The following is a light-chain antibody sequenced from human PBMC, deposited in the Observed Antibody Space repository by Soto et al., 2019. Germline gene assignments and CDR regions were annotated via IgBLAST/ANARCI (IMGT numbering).Light chain of an antibody. J-gene: IGLJ2*01. V-gene: IGLV2-14*01. CDR2: DVS. CDR1: SSDVGGYNY. Sequence: QSALTQPASVSGSPGQSITIPCTGTSSDVGGYNYVSWYQQHPGKAPKLMIYDVSNRPSGVSNRFSGSKSGNTASLTISGLQAEDEADYYCSSYTSSNTLVFGGGTKVTVL. CDR3: SSYTSSNTLV.